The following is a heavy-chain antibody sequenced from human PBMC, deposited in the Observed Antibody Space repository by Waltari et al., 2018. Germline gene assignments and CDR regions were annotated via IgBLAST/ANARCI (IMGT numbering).Heavy chain of an antibody. Sequence: EVQLVESGGGLVKPGGSLRLSCAASGFTFSSYSMNWVRQAPGKGLEWVSSISSSSSYIYYADSVKGRCTIARDNAKNSLYLQMNSLRAEDTAVYYCARDQEEYYYYMDVWGKGTTVTVSS. J-gene: IGHJ6*03. V-gene: IGHV3-21*01. CDR3: ARDQEEYYYYMDV. CDR2: ISSSSSYI. CDR1: GFTFSSYS.